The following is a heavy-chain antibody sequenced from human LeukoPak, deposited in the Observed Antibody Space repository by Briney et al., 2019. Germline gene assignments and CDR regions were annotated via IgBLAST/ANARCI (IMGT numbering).Heavy chain of an antibody. CDR1: GFTFSSYG. CDR2: ISYDGSNK. Sequence: TGGSLRLSCAASGFTFSSYGMHWVRQAPGKGLEWVAVISYDGSNKYYADSVKGRFTISRDNSKNTLYLQMNSLRAEDTAVYYCAKGSSGFLEWLSARQYYFDYWGQGTLVTVSS. V-gene: IGHV3-30*18. J-gene: IGHJ4*02. CDR3: AKGSSGFLEWLSARQYYFDY. D-gene: IGHD3-3*01.